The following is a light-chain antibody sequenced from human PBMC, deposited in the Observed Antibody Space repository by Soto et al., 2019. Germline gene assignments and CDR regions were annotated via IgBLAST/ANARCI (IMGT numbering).Light chain of an antibody. Sequence: VSRAPPALSVYRDAGATLSCRASQSVSSKLAWYQQKRGQAPRLLIYAASNRATCIPARFNGSGSGTDFTLTITSLEPEDFAVYYCQQRSNWPLTFGGGTKVDI. CDR3: QQRSNWPLT. J-gene: IGKJ4*01. CDR1: QSVSSK. CDR2: AAS. V-gene: IGKV3-11*01.